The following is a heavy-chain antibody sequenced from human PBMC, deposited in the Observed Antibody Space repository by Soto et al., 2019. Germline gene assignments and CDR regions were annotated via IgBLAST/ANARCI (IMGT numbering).Heavy chain of an antibody. CDR1: GYTFTSYA. Sequence: QVQLVQSGAEEKKPGASVKVSCKASGYTFTSYAMHWVRQAPGQRLEWMGWINAGNGHTKYSQKFQGRVTITRDTSASTAYMELSSLRSEDTAVYYCARDRRSTPYYYYGMYVWGQGNTVTVSS. CDR3: ARDRRSTPYYYYGMYV. J-gene: IGHJ6*02. V-gene: IGHV1-3*05. CDR2: INAGNGHT.